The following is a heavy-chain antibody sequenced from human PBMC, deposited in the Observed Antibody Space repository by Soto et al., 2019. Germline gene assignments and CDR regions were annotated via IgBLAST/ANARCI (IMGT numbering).Heavy chain of an antibody. V-gene: IGHV2-5*01. Sequence: QITLKESGPTPVKPTQPLTLTCTFSAFPLSTSGVGVGWIRQPPGKALELLALIYWNDDKRYSPSLKSRLTITKDTSKSQVVLTMTNMDPVDTATYYCAHGDPAYYDSSAYYRGTYFQHWGQGTLVTVSS. CDR2: IYWNDDK. J-gene: IGHJ1*01. CDR3: AHGDPAYYDSSAYYRGTYFQH. CDR1: AFPLSTSGVG. D-gene: IGHD3-22*01.